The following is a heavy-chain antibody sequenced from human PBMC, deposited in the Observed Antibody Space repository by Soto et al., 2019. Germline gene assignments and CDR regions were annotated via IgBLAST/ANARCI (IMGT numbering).Heavy chain of an antibody. CDR1: GGSVSSGSYY. J-gene: IGHJ3*02. Sequence: PSETLSLTCTVSGGSVSSGSYYWSWIRQPPEKGLEWIGYIYYSGSTNYNPSLKSRVTISVDTSKNQFSLKLSSVTAADTAVYYCARDGYDFWSGYYSSGAVDILGKGTMVT. CDR2: IYYSGST. V-gene: IGHV4-61*01. CDR3: ARDGYDFWSGYYSSGAVDI. D-gene: IGHD3-3*01.